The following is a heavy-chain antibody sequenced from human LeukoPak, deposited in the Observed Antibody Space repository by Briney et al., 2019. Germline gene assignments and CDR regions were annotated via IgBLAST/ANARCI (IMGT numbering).Heavy chain of an antibody. J-gene: IGHJ4*02. CDR1: GGTFSSYA. D-gene: IGHD3-10*01. CDR2: IIPIFGTA. V-gene: IGHV1-69*13. CDR3: ATVRYYGSGDY. Sequence: SVKVSCKASGGTFSSYAISWVRQAPGQGLEWMGGIIPIFGTANYAQKFQGRVTITADESTSTAYMELSRLRSDDTAVYYCATVRYYGSGDYWGQGTLVTVSS.